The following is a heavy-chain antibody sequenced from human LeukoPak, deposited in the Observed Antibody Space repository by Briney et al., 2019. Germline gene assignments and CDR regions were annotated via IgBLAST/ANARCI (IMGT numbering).Heavy chain of an antibody. CDR1: GDSIGRINYF. CDR2: MSYSGHT. CDR3: ARDRDVDDFDS. D-gene: IGHD2-15*01. Sequence: PSETLSLTCTISGDSIGRINYFWGWIRQAPGKGLEWIVSMSYSGHTYYNPSLKSRVTTSIDTSKNQLSLNLKSATAADTAVYYCARDRDVDDFDSWGHGTLVTVSS. J-gene: IGHJ4*01. V-gene: IGHV4-39*07.